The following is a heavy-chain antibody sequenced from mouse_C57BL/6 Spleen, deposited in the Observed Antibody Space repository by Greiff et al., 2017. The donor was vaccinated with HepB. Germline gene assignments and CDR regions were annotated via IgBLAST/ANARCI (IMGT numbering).Heavy chain of an antibody. Sequence: QVHVKQPGAELVKPGASVKLSCKASGYTFTSYWMQWVKQRPGQGLEWIGEIDPSDSYTNYNQKFKGKATLTVDTSSSTAYMQLSSLTSEDSAVYYCARGELEGYWGQGTTLTVSS. CDR1: GYTFTSYW. V-gene: IGHV1-50*01. J-gene: IGHJ2*01. CDR2: IDPSDSYT. CDR3: ARGELEGY.